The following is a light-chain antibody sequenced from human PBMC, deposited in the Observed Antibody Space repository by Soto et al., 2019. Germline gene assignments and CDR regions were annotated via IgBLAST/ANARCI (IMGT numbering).Light chain of an antibody. V-gene: IGLV3-21*02. Sequence: SYELTQPPSVSVAPGQTARITCGGNNIGSKSVQWYQQRPGQAPVLVVYEDSDRPSGIPERFSGSNSGNTAALTISRVEAGDEADYYCQVWDSTDDHVVFGGGTKVTVL. J-gene: IGLJ2*01. CDR2: EDS. CDR3: QVWDSTDDHVV. CDR1: NIGSKS.